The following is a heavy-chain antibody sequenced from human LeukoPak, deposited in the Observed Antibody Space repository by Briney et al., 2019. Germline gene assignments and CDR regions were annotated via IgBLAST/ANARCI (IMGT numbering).Heavy chain of an antibody. CDR3: ARGFSPVGWNDLDWFDP. J-gene: IGHJ5*02. V-gene: IGHV1-46*01. CDR2: INPSGGST. D-gene: IGHD1-1*01. Sequence: ASVKVSCKASGYTFTSYYMHWVRQAPGQGLEWMGIINPSGGSTSYAQKFQGRVTMTRDMSTSTVYMELSSLRSDDTAVYYCARGFSPVGWNDLDWFDPWGQGTLVTVSS. CDR1: GYTFTSYY.